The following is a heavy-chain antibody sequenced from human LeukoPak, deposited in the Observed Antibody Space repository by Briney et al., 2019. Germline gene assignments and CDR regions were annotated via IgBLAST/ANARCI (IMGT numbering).Heavy chain of an antibody. V-gene: IGHV3-7*03. CDR2: INQDGSET. D-gene: IGHD3-9*01. J-gene: IGHJ6*03. Sequence: GGSLRLSCAASGFTFTTYYMGWVRQAPGKGLEWLASINQDGSETHYVDSVKGRFTISRDNAKNSLYLQMNSLRAEDTAAYYCARDRGILTGFYYYYYMDVWGKGTTVTISS. CDR3: ARDRGILTGFYYYYYMDV. CDR1: GFTFTTYY.